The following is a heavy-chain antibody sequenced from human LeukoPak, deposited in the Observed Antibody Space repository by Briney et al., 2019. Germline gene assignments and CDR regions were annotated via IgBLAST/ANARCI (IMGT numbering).Heavy chain of an antibody. CDR3: ARGYLDWGQGPFDY. CDR2: IYYSGST. Sequence: PSQTLSLTCTVSGGSISSGGYYWSWIRQHPGKGLEWIGYIYYSGSTYYNSSLKSRVTISVDTSKNQFSLKLSSVTAADTAVYYCARGYLDWGQGPFDYWGQGTLVTVSS. J-gene: IGHJ4*02. V-gene: IGHV4-31*03. D-gene: IGHD3-9*01. CDR1: GGSISSGGYY.